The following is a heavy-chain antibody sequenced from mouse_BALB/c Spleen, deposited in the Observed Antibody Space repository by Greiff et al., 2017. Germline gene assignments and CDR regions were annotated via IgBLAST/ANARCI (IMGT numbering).Heavy chain of an antibody. V-gene: IGHV1S22*01. Sequence: LQQPGSELVRPGASVKLSCKASGYTFTSYWMHWVKQRPGQGLEWIGNIYPGSGSTNYDEKFKSKATLTVDTSSSTAYMQLSSLTSEDSAVYYCTRSGHYYGYAMDYWGQGTSVTVSS. CDR2: IYPGSGST. J-gene: IGHJ4*01. CDR1: GYTFTSYW. D-gene: IGHD1-2*01. CDR3: TRSGHYYGYAMDY.